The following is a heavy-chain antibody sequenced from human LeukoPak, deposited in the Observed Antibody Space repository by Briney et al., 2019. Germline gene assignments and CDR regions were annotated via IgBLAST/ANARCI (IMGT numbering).Heavy chain of an antibody. Sequence: SETLSLTCAVYGGSFSGYYWSWIRQPPGKGLEWIGEINHSGSTNYNPSLKSRVTISVDTSKNQFSLKLSSVTAADTAVYYCARVRMIAPRSLQKRFMDVWGKGTTVTVSS. V-gene: IGHV4-34*01. J-gene: IGHJ6*03. D-gene: IGHD2-21*01. CDR3: ARVRMIAPRSLQKRFMDV. CDR1: GGSFSGYY. CDR2: INHSGST.